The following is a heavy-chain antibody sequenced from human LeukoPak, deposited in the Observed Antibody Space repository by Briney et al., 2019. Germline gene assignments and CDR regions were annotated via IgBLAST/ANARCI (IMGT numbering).Heavy chain of an antibody. Sequence: SGGSLRLSCAASGFTFSNAWMSWVRQAPGKGLEWVAVISYDGSNKYYADSVKGRFTMSRDNSKNTLYLQMNSLRDEDTAVYYCARDVSVSGMDVWGQGTTVTVSS. J-gene: IGHJ6*02. CDR3: ARDVSVSGMDV. V-gene: IGHV3-30*03. D-gene: IGHD5/OR15-5a*01. CDR1: GFTFSNAW. CDR2: ISYDGSNK.